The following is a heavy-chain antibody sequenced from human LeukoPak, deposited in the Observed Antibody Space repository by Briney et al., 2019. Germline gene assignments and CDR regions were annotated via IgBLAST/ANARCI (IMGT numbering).Heavy chain of an antibody. Sequence: GGSLRLSCAASGFTFSSYSMNWVRQAPGKGLEWVSSISSSSYIYYADSVKGRFTISRDNAKNSLYLQMNSLRAEDTAVYYCARAHYCTNGVCHPHPHYMDVWGKGTTVTVSS. D-gene: IGHD2-8*01. CDR1: GFTFSSYS. V-gene: IGHV3-21*01. CDR3: ARAHYCTNGVCHPHPHYMDV. CDR2: ISSSSYI. J-gene: IGHJ6*03.